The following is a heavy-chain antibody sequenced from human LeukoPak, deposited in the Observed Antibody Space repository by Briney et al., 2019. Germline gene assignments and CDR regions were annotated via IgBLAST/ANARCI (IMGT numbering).Heavy chain of an antibody. J-gene: IGHJ4*02. D-gene: IGHD3-3*01. Sequence: GGSLRLSCAASGFTFSSYAMSWVRQAPGKGLGWVSAISGSGGSTYYADSVKGRFTISRDNSKNTLYLQMNSLRAEDTAVYYCAKPYYDFWSGYYIGGDAFDYWGQGTLVTVSS. CDR3: AKPYYDFWSGYYIGGDAFDY. CDR2: ISGSGGST. V-gene: IGHV3-23*01. CDR1: GFTFSSYA.